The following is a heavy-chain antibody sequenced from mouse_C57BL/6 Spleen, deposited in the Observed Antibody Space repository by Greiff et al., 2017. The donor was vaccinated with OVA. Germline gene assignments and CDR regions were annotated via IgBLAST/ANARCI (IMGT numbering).Heavy chain of an antibody. CDR3: ARSTGSGVGAMDY. V-gene: IGHV1-81*01. CDR2: IYPRSGNT. D-gene: IGHD4-1*02. CDR1: GYTFTSYG. Sequence: VKLQQSGAELARPGASVKLSCKASGYTFTSYGISWVKQRTGQGLEWIGEIYPRSGNTYYNEKFKGKATLTADKSSSTAYMELRSLTSEDSAVYFCARSTGSGVGAMDYWGQGTSVTVSS. J-gene: IGHJ4*01.